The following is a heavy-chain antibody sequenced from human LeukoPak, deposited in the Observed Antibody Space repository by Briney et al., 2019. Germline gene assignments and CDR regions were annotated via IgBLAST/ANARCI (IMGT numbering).Heavy chain of an antibody. V-gene: IGHV1-69*05. CDR2: IIPISGTA. CDR1: GGTFSSHA. D-gene: IGHD2-2*01. CDR3: ARGLQYQLLKALGYYYMDV. Sequence: SVKVSCKASGGTFSSHAIAWVRQAPGQGPEWMGGIIPISGTATYAQKFQGRVTIITDESTSTTYMELSSLTSDDAAVYYCARGLQYQLLKALGYYYMDVWGEGTTVTVSS. J-gene: IGHJ6*03.